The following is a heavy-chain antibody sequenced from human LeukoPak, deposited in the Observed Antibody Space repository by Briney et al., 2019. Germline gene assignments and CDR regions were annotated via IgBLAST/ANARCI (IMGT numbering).Heavy chain of an antibody. Sequence: SVKVSCKASGGTFSSYAISWVRQAPGQGLEWMGRIIPILGIANYAQKFQGRVTITADKSTSTAYMELSSLRSEDTAVYYCAGGYCSGGSCYPHYWGQGTLVTVSS. D-gene: IGHD2-15*01. CDR2: IIPILGIA. J-gene: IGHJ4*02. V-gene: IGHV1-69*04. CDR3: AGGYCSGGSCYPHY. CDR1: GGTFSSYA.